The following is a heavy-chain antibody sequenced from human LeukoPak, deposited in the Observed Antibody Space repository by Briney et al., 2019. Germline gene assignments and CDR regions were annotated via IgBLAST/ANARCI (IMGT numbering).Heavy chain of an antibody. CDR1: GYTFTSYG. V-gene: IGHV1-18*01. CDR2: ISAYNGNT. CDR3: ARVNGRRGYSYGNDY. J-gene: IGHJ4*02. Sequence: GASVMVSCKASGYTFTSYGIGWVRQARGQGLEWMGWISAYNGNTNYAQKLQGRVTMTTDTSTSTAYMELRSLRSDDTAVYYCARVNGRRGYSYGNDYWGQGTLVTVSS. D-gene: IGHD5-18*01.